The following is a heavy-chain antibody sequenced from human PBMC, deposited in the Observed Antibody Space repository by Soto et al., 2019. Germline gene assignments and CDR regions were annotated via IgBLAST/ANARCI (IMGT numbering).Heavy chain of an antibody. CDR2: IIYDGSTK. V-gene: IGHV3-30*18. J-gene: IGHJ4*02. CDR3: AKDRMGAGVRGYFDY. Sequence: ESGGGVVQPGRSLRLSCAASGFTFSSYGMHWVRQAPGKGLEWVAVIIYDGSTKYYADSVKGRFTISRDNSKITLYLQMNSLRAEDTAVYYCAKDRMGAGVRGYFDYWGQGTLVTVSS. D-gene: IGHD3-10*01. CDR1: GFTFSSYG.